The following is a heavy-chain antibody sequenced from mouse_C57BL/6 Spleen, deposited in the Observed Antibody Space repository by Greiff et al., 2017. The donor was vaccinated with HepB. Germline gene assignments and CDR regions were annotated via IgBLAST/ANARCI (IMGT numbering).Heavy chain of an antibody. D-gene: IGHD1-1*01. J-gene: IGHJ4*01. CDR2: ISDGGSYT. CDR3: ARSITTKVDDAMDY. CDR1: GFTFSSYA. Sequence: EVKVVESGGGLVKPGGSLKLSCAASGFTFSSYAMSWVRQTPEKSLEWVATISDGGSYTYYPDNVKGRSTISRDKAKNKLYLQMIHLKSEDTAMYYCARSITTKVDDAMDYWGQGTSVTVSS. V-gene: IGHV5-4*03.